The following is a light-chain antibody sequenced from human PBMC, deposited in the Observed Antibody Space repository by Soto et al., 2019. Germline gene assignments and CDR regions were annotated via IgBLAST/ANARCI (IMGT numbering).Light chain of an antibody. Sequence: EIVLTQSPATLSLSPGERVTLSCRASQSVSSYLAWYQQKPGQAPRLLIYDASNRATGIPARFSGSGSGTEFTLTISSLEPEDFAVYYCQQRSSWPLTFGGGTKVEIK. J-gene: IGKJ4*01. CDR3: QQRSSWPLT. CDR2: DAS. CDR1: QSVSSY. V-gene: IGKV3-11*01.